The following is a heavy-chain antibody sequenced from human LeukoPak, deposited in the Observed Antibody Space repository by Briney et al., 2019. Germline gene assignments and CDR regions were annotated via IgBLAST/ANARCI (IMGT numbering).Heavy chain of an antibody. J-gene: IGHJ4*02. CDR1: GGSISSSSYY. CDR3: ASLSRGLAYCGGDCYYDY. V-gene: IGHV4-39*01. CDR2: IYYSGST. D-gene: IGHD2-21*01. Sequence: PSETLSLTCTVSGGSISSSSYYWGWIRQPPGKGLEWIGSIYYSGSTYYNPPLKSRVTISVDTSKNQFSLKLSSVTAADTAVYYCASLSRGLAYCGGDCYYDYWGQGTLVTVPS.